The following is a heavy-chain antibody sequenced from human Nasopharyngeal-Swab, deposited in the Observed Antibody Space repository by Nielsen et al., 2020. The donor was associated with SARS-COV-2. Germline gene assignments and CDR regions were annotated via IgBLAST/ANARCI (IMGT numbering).Heavy chain of an antibody. Sequence: SETLSLTCAVYGGSFSGYYWSWIRQPPGKGLEWIGEINHSGSTNYNPSLKNRVTISVDTSKNQFSLKLSSVTAADTAVYYCARKFYYYYYYMDVWGKGTTVTVSS. CDR2: INHSGST. J-gene: IGHJ6*03. V-gene: IGHV4-34*01. CDR3: ARKFYYYYYYMDV. CDR1: GGSFSGYY.